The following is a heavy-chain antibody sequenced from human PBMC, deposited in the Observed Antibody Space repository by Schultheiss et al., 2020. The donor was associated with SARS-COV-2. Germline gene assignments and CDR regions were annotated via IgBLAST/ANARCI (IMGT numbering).Heavy chain of an antibody. CDR3: ASGPIGRGYYYGMDV. J-gene: IGHJ6*02. CDR2: ISYDGSNK. V-gene: IGHV3-30*03. D-gene: IGHD1-26*01. CDR1: GFTFSSYG. Sequence: GGSLRLSCAASGFTFSSYGMHWVRQAPGKGLEWVAVISYDGSNKYYADSVKGRFTISRDNSKNTLYLQMNSLRAEDTAVYYCASGPIGRGYYYGMDVWGQGTTVTVSS.